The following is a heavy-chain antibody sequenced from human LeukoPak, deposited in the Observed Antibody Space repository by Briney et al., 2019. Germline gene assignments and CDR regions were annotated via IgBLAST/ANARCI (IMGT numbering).Heavy chain of an antibody. CDR1: GFTFSSSV. J-gene: IGHJ4*02. D-gene: IGHD5-12*01. Sequence: GGSLRLSCAATGFTFSSSVMSWVRQAPGKGPEWVSTIDGSGTRTFYALSFNGRFIISRDNSMNTLYLQMDGLRAEDTAVYYCARDRGGYSTDFDWWGQGALVTVSS. V-gene: IGHV3-23*01. CDR3: ARDRGGYSTDFDW. CDR2: IDGSGTRT.